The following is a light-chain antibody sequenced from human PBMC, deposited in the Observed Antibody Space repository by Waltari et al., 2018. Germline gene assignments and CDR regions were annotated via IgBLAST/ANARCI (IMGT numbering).Light chain of an antibody. CDR1: SSDVGRYNL. CDR2: EGS. CDR3: CSYAGSSTPGV. J-gene: IGLJ2*01. Sequence: QSALTQPASVSGSPGQSITISCTGTSSDVGRYNLVSWYQQHPGKAPKLMIYEGSKRPSGVSNRFSASKSGNTASLTISGLQAEDEADYYCCSYAGSSTPGVFGGGTKLTVL. V-gene: IGLV2-23*01.